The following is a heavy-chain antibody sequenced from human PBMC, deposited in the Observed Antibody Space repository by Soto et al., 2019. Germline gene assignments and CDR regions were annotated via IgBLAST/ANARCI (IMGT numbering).Heavy chain of an antibody. J-gene: IGHJ4*02. Sequence: PSETLSLTYTVSGGSISSGGYYWSWIRQHPGKGLEWIGYIYYSGSTYYNPSLKSRVTISVDTSKNQFSLKLSSVTAADTAVYCCARGSRGGPLDYGGQGTLVTVSS. V-gene: IGHV4-31*03. CDR3: ARGSRGGPLDY. CDR2: IYYSGST. CDR1: GGSISSGGYY. D-gene: IGHD3-16*01.